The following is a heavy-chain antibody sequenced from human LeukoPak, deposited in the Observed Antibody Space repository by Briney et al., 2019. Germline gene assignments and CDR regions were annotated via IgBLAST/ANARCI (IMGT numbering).Heavy chain of an antibody. J-gene: IGHJ4*02. CDR3: AQARYSYDHYYFDY. D-gene: IGHD5-18*01. CDR1: GFTFSSYG. CDR2: IWYDGSNK. V-gene: IGHV3-33*06. Sequence: PGGSLRLSXAASGFTFSSYGMHWVRQAPGKGLEWVAVIWYDGSNKYYADSVKGRFTISRDNSKNTLYLQMNSLRAEDTAVYYCAQARYSYDHYYFDYWGQGTLVTVSS.